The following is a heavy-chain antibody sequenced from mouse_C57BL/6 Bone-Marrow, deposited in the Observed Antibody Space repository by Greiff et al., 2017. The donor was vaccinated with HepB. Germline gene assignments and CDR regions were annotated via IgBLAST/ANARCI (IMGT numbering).Heavy chain of an antibody. CDR3: TVITTVVAFDY. V-gene: IGHV6-3*01. D-gene: IGHD1-1*01. CDR1: GFTFSNYW. CDR2: IRLKSDNYAT. Sequence: VQLKESGGGLVQPGGSMKLSCVASGFTFSNYWMNWVRQSPEKGLEWVAQIRLKSDNYATHYAESVKGRFTISRDDSKSSVYLQMNNLRAEDTGIYYCTVITTVVAFDYWGQGTTLTVSS. J-gene: IGHJ2*01.